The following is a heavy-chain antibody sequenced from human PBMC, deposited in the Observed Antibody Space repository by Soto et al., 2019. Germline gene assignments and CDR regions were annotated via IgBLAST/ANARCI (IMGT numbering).Heavy chain of an antibody. D-gene: IGHD2-2*02. CDR1: SGSISSSNW. Sequence: SETLSLTCAVSSGSISSSNWWSWVRQPPGKGLEWIGEIYHSGSTNYNPSLKSRVTISVDKSKNRFSLKLSSVTAADTAVYYCARESEIVVVPAAIPYYYYYMDVWGKGPTVTVSS. CDR2: IYHSGST. CDR3: ARESEIVVVPAAIPYYYYYMDV. V-gene: IGHV4-4*02. J-gene: IGHJ6*03.